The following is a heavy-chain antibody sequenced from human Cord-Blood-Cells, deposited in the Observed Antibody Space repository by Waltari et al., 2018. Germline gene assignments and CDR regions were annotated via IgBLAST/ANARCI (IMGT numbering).Heavy chain of an antibody. D-gene: IGHD1-26*01. J-gene: IGHJ3*02. CDR2: SYYSGST. V-gene: IGHV4-39*01. Sequence: QLQLQESGPGLVKPSETLSLTCTVSGGSISSSSYYWGWIRQPPGKGLEWIGISYYSGSTYYNPCPNSRVTISVDTSKNQFSLKVSSVTAADTAVYYCARHGRGAFDAFDIWGQGTMVTVSS. CDR1: GGSISSSSYY. CDR3: ARHGRGAFDAFDI.